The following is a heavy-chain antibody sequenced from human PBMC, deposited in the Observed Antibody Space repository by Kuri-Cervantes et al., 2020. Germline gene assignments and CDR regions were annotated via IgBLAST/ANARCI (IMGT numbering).Heavy chain of an antibody. CDR1: GFTFSSYS. J-gene: IGHJ5*02. CDR2: ISSSSSTI. CDR3: AREEAGDSFDP. D-gene: IGHD2-21*01. Sequence: GESLKISCAASGFTFSSYSMNWVRQAPGKGLEWVSYISSSSSTIYYADSVKGRFTISRDNAKNSLYLQMNSLRAEDTAVYYCAREEAGDSFDPWGQGTLVTVSS. V-gene: IGHV3-48*01.